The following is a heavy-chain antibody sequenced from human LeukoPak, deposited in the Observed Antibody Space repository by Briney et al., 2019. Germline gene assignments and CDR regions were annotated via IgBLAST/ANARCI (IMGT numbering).Heavy chain of an antibody. V-gene: IGHV1-2*02. CDR3: ARDLGVDIVATISGVGFDP. J-gene: IGHJ5*02. Sequence: GASVKVSCKASGYTFTGYYMHWVRQAPGQGLEWMGWINPNSGGTNYAQKFQGRVTMTRDTSISTAYMKLSRLRSDDTAVYYCARDLGVDIVATISGVGFDPWGQGTLVTVSS. D-gene: IGHD5-12*01. CDR2: INPNSGGT. CDR1: GYTFTGYY.